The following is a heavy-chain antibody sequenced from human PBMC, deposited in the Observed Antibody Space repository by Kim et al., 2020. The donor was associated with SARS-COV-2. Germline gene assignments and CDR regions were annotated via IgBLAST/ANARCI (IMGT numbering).Heavy chain of an antibody. Sequence: GGSLRLSCAASGFTFSNAWMSWVRQAPGKGLEWVGRIKSKTDGGTTDYAAPVKGRFTISRDDSKNTLYLQMNSLKTEDTAVYYCTTPYYDSTADAFDIWGQGTMVTVSS. J-gene: IGHJ3*02. V-gene: IGHV3-15*01. CDR3: TTPYYDSTADAFDI. CDR1: GFTFSNAW. D-gene: IGHD3-22*01. CDR2: IKSKTDGGTT.